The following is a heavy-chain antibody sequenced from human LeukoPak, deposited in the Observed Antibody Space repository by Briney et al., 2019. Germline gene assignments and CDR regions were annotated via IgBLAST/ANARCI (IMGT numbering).Heavy chain of an antibody. D-gene: IGHD3-10*01. CDR2: IYYSGST. V-gene: IGHV4-59*08. CDR1: GGSISSYY. J-gene: IGHJ4*02. CDR3: ARRGGSGSTFDY. Sequence: TSETLSLTCTVSGGSISSYYWSWIRQPPGKGLEWIGYIYYSGSTNYNPSLKSRVTISVDTSKNQFSLKLSSVTAADTAVYYCARRGGSGSTFDYWGQGTLVTVSS.